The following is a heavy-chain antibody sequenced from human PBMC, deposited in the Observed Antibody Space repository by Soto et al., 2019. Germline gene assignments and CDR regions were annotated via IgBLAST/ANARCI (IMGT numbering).Heavy chain of an antibody. CDR1: GFTFSSYA. V-gene: IGHV3-23*01. CDR3: AKDLNYYDSSGYYPDAFDI. Sequence: PGGSLRLSCAASGFTFSSYAMSWVRQAPGKGLEWVSAISGSGGSTYYADSVKSRFTISRDNSKNTLYLQMNSLRAEDTAVYYCAKDLNYYDSSGYYPDAFDIWGQGTMVTVSS. CDR2: ISGSGGST. J-gene: IGHJ3*02. D-gene: IGHD3-22*01.